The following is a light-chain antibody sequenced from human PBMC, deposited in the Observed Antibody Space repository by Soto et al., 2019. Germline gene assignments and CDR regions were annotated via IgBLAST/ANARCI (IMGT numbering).Light chain of an antibody. CDR3: QHRSNWPLT. J-gene: IGKJ4*01. CDR1: QSVSSY. V-gene: IGKV3-11*01. CDR2: DAS. Sequence: EIVLTQSPATLSLSPGERATLSCRASQSVSSYLAWFQQKPGQAPRLLIYDASNRATGIPARFSGSGSGTDFTLTISSLEPEDFAIYYCQHRSNWPLTFGGGTKLEIK.